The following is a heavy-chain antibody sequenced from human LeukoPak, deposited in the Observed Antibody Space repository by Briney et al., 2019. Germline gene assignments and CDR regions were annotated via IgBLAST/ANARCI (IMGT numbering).Heavy chain of an antibody. CDR2: ISSSSSYI. Sequence: PGGSLRLSCAASGFTFTSYAMSWVRQAPGKGLEWVSSISSSSSYIYYADSVKGRFTISRDNAKNSLYLQMNSLRAEDTAVYYCARDWSPLRYFDWLGNPGYYGMDVWGQGTTVTVSS. V-gene: IGHV3-21*01. J-gene: IGHJ6*02. D-gene: IGHD3-9*01. CDR3: ARDWSPLRYFDWLGNPGYYGMDV. CDR1: GFTFTSYA.